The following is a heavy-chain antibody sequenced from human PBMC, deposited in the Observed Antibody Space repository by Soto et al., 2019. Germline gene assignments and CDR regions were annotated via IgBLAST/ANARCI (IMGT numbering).Heavy chain of an antibody. Sequence: GESLKISCKGSGYSFTSYWISWVRQMPGKGLEWMGRIDPSDSYTNYSPSFQGHVTISADKSISTAYLQWSSLRASDTAMYYCARHRKAGSYYNWFDPWGQGTLVTVSS. CDR2: IDPSDSYT. CDR1: GYSFTSYW. V-gene: IGHV5-10-1*01. CDR3: ARHRKAGSYYNWFDP. D-gene: IGHD3-10*01. J-gene: IGHJ5*02.